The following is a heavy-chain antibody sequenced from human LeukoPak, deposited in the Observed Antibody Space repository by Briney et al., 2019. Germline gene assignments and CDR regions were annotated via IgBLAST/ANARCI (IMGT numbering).Heavy chain of an antibody. V-gene: IGHV1-69*13. J-gene: IGHJ4*02. CDR2: IIPIFGTA. D-gene: IGHD5-24*01. Sequence: ASAKVSCKASGGTFSSYAISWVRQAPGQGLEWMGGIIPIFGTANYAQKFQGRVTITADESTSTAYMELSSLRSEDTAVYYRARGVEMATIHYFDYWGQGTLVTVSS. CDR1: GGTFSSYA. CDR3: ARGVEMATIHYFDY.